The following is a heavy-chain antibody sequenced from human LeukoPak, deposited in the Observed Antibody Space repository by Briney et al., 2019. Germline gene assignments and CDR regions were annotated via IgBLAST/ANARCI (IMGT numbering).Heavy chain of an antibody. CDR2: INPNSGGT. CDR3: ARVGYSYGPHYYYYYMDV. Sequence: ASVKVSCKASGYTFTGYYMHWVRQAPGQGLEWMGRINPNSGGTNYAQKFQGRVTMTRDTSISTAYMELSRLRSGDTAVYYCARVGYSYGPHYYYYYMDVWGKGTTVTVSS. J-gene: IGHJ6*03. CDR1: GYTFTGYY. V-gene: IGHV1-2*06. D-gene: IGHD5-18*01.